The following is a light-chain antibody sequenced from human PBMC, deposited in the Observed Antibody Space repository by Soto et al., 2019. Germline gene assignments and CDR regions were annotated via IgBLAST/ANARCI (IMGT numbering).Light chain of an antibody. CDR3: QQYNTYSSYT. CDR2: DAS. Sequence: DIQMTQSPSTLSASMGDRVTITCRASQSIDRKLAWYQQSPGKAPRLLIYDASNLESGVPSRFSGSGSGTEFTLPISSLQPDDFAAYYCQQYNTYSSYTFGQGTKLETK. V-gene: IGKV1-5*01. J-gene: IGKJ2*01. CDR1: QSIDRK.